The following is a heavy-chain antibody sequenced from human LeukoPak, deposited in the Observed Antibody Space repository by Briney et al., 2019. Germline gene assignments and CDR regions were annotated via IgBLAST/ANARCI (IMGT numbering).Heavy chain of an antibody. V-gene: IGHV3-23*01. CDR2: ISGSGGST. Sequence: GGSLRLSCAASGFTFSSYAMGCVRQPPGNGLEWVSAISGSGGSTYYADSVKGRFTISRDNSKNTLYLQMNSLRAEDTAVYYCASRNGAIFGAFDIWGQGTMVTVSS. CDR3: ASRNGAIFGAFDI. J-gene: IGHJ3*02. D-gene: IGHD3-3*01. CDR1: GFTFSSYA.